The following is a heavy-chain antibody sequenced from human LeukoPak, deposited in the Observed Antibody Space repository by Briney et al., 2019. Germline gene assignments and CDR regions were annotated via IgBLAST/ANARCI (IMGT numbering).Heavy chain of an antibody. D-gene: IGHD1-1*01. CDR3: AREGTAGTNLNWFDP. J-gene: IGHJ5*02. V-gene: IGHV4-59*01. CDR2: ISYSGST. Sequence: SETLSLTCTVSGGSISSYYWSWIRQPPGKGLEWIGDISYSGSTNFNPSLKSRVTISVDTSKNQFSLKLSSVTAADTAVYYCAREGTAGTNLNWFDPWGQGTLVTVSS. CDR1: GGSISSYY.